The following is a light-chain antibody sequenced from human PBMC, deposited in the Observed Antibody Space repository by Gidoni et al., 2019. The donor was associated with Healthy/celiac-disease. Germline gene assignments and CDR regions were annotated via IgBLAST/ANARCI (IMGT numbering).Light chain of an antibody. CDR3: QQRSNWPPIT. V-gene: IGKV3-11*01. CDR1: QSVSSY. CDR2: DAS. Sequence: EIVLTQSPATLSMSPGERATLSCRASQSVSSYLAWYQQQPGQAPRLLIYDASTRATGIPARFSGSGSGTDFTLTISSLEPEDFAVYYCQQRSNWPPITFXQXTRLEIK. J-gene: IGKJ5*01.